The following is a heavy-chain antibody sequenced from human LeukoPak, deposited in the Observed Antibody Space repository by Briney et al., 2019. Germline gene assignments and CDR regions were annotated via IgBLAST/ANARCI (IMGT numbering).Heavy chain of an antibody. CDR2: IKSKTDGGTT. J-gene: IGHJ4*02. Sequence: KPGGSLRLYCAASGFTFSNAWMSWVRQAPGKGLEWVGRIKSKTDGGTTDYAAPVKGRFTISRDDSKNTLYLQMNSLKTEDTAVYYCTTDQDSSGWTFDYWGQGTLVTVSS. D-gene: IGHD6-19*01. CDR3: TTDQDSSGWTFDY. CDR1: GFTFSNAW. V-gene: IGHV3-15*01.